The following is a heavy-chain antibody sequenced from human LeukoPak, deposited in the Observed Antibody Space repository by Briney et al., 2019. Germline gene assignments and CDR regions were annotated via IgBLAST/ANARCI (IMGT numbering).Heavy chain of an antibody. CDR2: TNQEGSEK. CDR3: ARDPKWLDY. J-gene: IGHJ4*02. CDR1: GFTLSTYW. V-gene: IGHV3-7*01. D-gene: IGHD5-12*01. Sequence: GGSLRPSCAASGFTLSTYWMSWVRQAPGKGLEWVANTNQEGSEKYYVDSVKGRFTISKDNAKNALYLQMNSLRAEDTAVYYCARDPKWLDYWGQGTLVTVSS.